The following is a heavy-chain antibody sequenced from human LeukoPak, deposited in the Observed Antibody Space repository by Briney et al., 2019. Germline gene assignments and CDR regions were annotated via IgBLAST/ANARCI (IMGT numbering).Heavy chain of an antibody. CDR2: IKSRADGEIT. D-gene: IGHD1-14*01. CDR3: TGEPNWFDP. Sequence: GGSLRLSCVASGFTFTNTWMSWVRQAPGKGLEWTSRIKSRADGEITHYAAPVKGRFTISRDDSKNTLYLQMNSLKIEDTAVYYCTGEPNWFDPWGQGTLVTVSS. V-gene: IGHV3-15*01. J-gene: IGHJ5*02. CDR1: GFTFTNTW.